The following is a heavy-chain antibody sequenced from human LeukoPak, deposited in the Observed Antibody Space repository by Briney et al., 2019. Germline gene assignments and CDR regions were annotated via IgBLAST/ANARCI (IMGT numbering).Heavy chain of an antibody. D-gene: IGHD3-22*01. V-gene: IGHV3-21*01. CDR2: ISSSSSYI. CDR1: GFTFNSYS. CDR3: ARDTGDSSGYYYYFDC. J-gene: IGHJ4*02. Sequence: GGSLRLSCAASGFTFNSYSMNWVRQAPGKGLEWVSSISSSSSYIYYADSVKGRFTISRDNAKNSLYLQMNSLRAEDTAVYYCARDTGDSSGYYYYFDCWGQGTLVTVSS.